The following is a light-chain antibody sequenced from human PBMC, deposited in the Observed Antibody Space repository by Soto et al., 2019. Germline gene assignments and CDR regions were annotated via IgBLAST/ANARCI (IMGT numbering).Light chain of an antibody. CDR3: QQRSNWPWT. CDR2: GAS. Sequence: ENVLTQSPGTLSLSPGERATLSCRASQTVYNGFLAWYQQKPGQAPRLLIYGASNRATGIPARFSGSGSGTDFTLTISSLEPEDFAVYYCQQRSNWPWTFGQGTKVDIK. CDR1: QTVYNGF. V-gene: IGKV3-11*01. J-gene: IGKJ1*01.